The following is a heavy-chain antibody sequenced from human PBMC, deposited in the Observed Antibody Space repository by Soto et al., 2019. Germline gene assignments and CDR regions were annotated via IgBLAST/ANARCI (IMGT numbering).Heavy chain of an antibody. CDR3: AAASSSPYGYYYYGMDV. CDR2: IVVGSGNT. D-gene: IGHD6-13*01. V-gene: IGHV1-58*01. CDR1: GFTFTSSA. J-gene: IGHJ6*02. Sequence: SVKVSCKASGFTFTSSAVQWVRQARGQRLEWIGWIVVGSGNTNYAQKFQERVTITRDMSTSTAYMELSSLSSEDTAVYYCAAASSSPYGYYYYGMDVWGQGTTVTVSS.